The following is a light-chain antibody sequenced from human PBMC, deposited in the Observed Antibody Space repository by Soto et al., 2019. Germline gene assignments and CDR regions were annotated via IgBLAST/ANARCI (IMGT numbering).Light chain of an antibody. Sequence: DIQMTQSPSTLSGSIVERVTITCRASQGISSYLPWYQQKPGKAPKLLIYAASTLQSGVPSRFSGSGSGTEFPLTISSLQPEDFATYYCQQLNSYPRPFGQGARLEIK. CDR2: AAS. J-gene: IGKJ5*01. CDR3: QQLNSYPRP. V-gene: IGKV1-9*01. CDR1: QGISSY.